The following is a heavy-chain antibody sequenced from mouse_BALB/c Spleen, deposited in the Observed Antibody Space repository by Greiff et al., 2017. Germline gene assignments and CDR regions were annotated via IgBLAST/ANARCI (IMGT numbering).Heavy chain of an antibody. Sequence: EVKLQESGPSLVKPSQTLSLTCSVTGDSITSGYWNWIRKFPGNKLEYMGYISYSGSTYYNPSLKSRISITRDTSKNQYYLQLNSVTTEDTATYYCARWDYYYGSSYENAMDYWGQGTSVTVSS. CDR1: GDSITSGY. V-gene: IGHV3-8*02. CDR2: ISYSGST. J-gene: IGHJ4*01. CDR3: ARWDYYYGSSYENAMDY. D-gene: IGHD1-1*01.